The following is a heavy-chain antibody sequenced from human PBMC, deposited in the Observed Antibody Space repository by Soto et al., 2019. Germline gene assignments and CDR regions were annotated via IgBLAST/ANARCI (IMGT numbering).Heavy chain of an antibody. Sequence: GGSLSLSCAASGFTFSSYAMPWVRQAPGKGLDWVAVIWYVGNTKYYADSLQGRFIIARDNSNNTLNLQMNSLRAEDTAIYYCARAFDFWSAQDYWGQGTLVTVSS. D-gene: IGHD3-3*01. CDR3: ARAFDFWSAQDY. CDR1: GFTFSSYA. V-gene: IGHV3-33*01. J-gene: IGHJ4*02. CDR2: IWYVGNTK.